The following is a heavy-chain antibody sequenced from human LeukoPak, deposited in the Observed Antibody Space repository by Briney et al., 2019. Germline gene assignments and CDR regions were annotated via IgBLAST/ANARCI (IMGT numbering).Heavy chain of an antibody. CDR1: GYTITRYA. CDR2: INAGNGNT. Sequence: ASVKVSCKASGYTITRYAMHWVRQAPGQRLEWMGWINAGNGNTKYSQKFQGRVTITRDTSASTAYMELSSLRSEDTAVYYCARGRYCSSTSCFNWFDPWGQGTLVTVSS. V-gene: IGHV1-3*01. D-gene: IGHD2-2*01. CDR3: ARGRYCSSTSCFNWFDP. J-gene: IGHJ5*02.